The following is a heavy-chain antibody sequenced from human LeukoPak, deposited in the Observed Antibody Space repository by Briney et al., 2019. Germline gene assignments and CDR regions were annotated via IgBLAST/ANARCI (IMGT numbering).Heavy chain of an antibody. V-gene: IGHV3-30*18. CDR1: GFTFSSYG. Sequence: PGGSLRLSCAASGFTFSSYGMHWVRQAPGKGLEWVAVISHDGSDSHYADSVKGRFTISRDNSKNTVYLQMSSLRPKDTAVYFCAKELYFGSGSYPDYWGQGTLVRVSS. CDR2: ISHDGSDS. J-gene: IGHJ4*02. CDR3: AKELYFGSGSYPDY. D-gene: IGHD3-10*01.